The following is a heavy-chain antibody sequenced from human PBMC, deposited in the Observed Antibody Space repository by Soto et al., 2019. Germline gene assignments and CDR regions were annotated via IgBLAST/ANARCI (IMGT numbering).Heavy chain of an antibody. D-gene: IGHD3-9*01. J-gene: IGHJ5*02. Sequence: PSETLSLTCTVSGGSISSSSNYWGWIRQPPGKGLEWIGYIYFSGSTYYNPSLKSRVTISVDTSKNQFSLKLSSVTAADTAVYYCARVVLRLVPKGFDPWGQGTLVTVSS. CDR2: IYFSGST. CDR3: ARVVLRLVPKGFDP. CDR1: GGSISSSSNY. V-gene: IGHV4-39*07.